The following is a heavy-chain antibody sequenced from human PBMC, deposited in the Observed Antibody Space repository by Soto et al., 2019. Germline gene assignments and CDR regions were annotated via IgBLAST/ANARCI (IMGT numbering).Heavy chain of an antibody. CDR3: AKKRPLWVEFFGYFDY. Sequence: GGSLRLSCAASGFTFSSYAMSWVRQAPGKGLEWVSAISGSGGSTYYADSVKGRFTISRDNSKNTLYLQMNSLRAEDTAVYYCAKKRPLWVEFFGYFDYWGQGTLVTVSS. V-gene: IGHV3-23*01. CDR1: GFTFSSYA. D-gene: IGHD3-3*02. CDR2: ISGSGGST. J-gene: IGHJ4*02.